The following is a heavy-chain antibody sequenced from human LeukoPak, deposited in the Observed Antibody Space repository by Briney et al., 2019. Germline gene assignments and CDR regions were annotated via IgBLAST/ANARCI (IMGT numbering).Heavy chain of an antibody. D-gene: IGHD3-10*01. Sequence: ASVKVSCKASGGTFSSYAISWVRQAPGQGLEWMGGIIPIFGTANYAQKFQGRVTITADESTSTAYMELSSLRSEDTAVYYCARGQTTPYYGSRSYDYWGQGTLVTVSS. CDR2: IIPIFGTA. CDR1: GGTFSSYA. J-gene: IGHJ4*02. CDR3: ARGQTTPYYGSRSYDY. V-gene: IGHV1-69*01.